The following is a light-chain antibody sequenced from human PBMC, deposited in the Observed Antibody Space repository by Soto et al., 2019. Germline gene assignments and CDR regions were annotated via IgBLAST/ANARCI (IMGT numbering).Light chain of an antibody. CDR2: EVV. Sequence: QSALTQPASVSGSPGQSITISCTGTSSDVGGYNYVSWYQQYPGKAPKLMIFEVVNRPSGLSNRFSGSKSGNMASLTISGLQAEDEADYYCSSYTSSSTVVFGGGTKLTVL. CDR3: SSYTSSSTVV. CDR1: SSDVGGYNY. J-gene: IGLJ2*01. V-gene: IGLV2-14*01.